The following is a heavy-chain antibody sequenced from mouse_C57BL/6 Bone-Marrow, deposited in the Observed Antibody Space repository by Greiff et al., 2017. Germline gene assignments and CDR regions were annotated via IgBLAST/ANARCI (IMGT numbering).Heavy chain of an antibody. Sequence: QVQLQQPGAELVKPGASVKMSCKASGYTFTSYWITWVKQRPGQGLEWIGDIYPGSGSTNYNEKFKSKATLTVDTSSSTAYMQLSSLTSEDSAVYYCARSHRLWLRRTWFAYWGQGTLVTVSA. D-gene: IGHD2-2*01. CDR2: IYPGSGST. J-gene: IGHJ3*01. V-gene: IGHV1-55*01. CDR1: GYTFTSYW. CDR3: ARSHRLWLRRTWFAY.